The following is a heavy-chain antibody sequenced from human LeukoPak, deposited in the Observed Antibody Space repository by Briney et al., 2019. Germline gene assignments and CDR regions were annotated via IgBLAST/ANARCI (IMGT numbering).Heavy chain of an antibody. Sequence: PGGSLRLSCAASGFRFSIYAMHWVRQAPGKGRGWGAVISFDGSNKYYADSVKGRFTISRDNSKNTVYLQMKSLRAEDTAVYYCARDDKVYCGGDCDSDYYYGMDVWGQGTTVTVSS. CDR2: ISFDGSNK. J-gene: IGHJ6*02. D-gene: IGHD2-21*02. CDR1: GFRFSIYA. CDR3: ARDDKVYCGGDCDSDYYYGMDV. V-gene: IGHV3-30*04.